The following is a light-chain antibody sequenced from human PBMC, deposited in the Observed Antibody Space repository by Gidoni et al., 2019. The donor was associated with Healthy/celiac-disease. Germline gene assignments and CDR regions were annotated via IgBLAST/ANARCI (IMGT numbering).Light chain of an antibody. Sequence: HMPQSPSSLSASVGDRVPITCLAGHTISSYLNWYQQKPGKAPKLLIYAASSLLSEVPSRFSGSGSGTDFTLTISSLQPEDFATYYCQQSYSTPRTFGQGTKVEIK. CDR2: AAS. CDR3: QQSYSTPRT. V-gene: IGKV1-39*01. J-gene: IGKJ1*01. CDR1: HTISSY.